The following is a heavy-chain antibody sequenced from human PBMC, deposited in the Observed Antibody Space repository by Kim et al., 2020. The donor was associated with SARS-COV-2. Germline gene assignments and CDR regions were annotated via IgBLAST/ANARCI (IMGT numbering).Heavy chain of an antibody. CDR3: ARAYYDILTGDDNWFDP. J-gene: IGHJ5*02. Sequence: GGSLRLSCAASGFTFSSYAMHWVRQAPGTGLEWVAVISYDGSNKYYADSVKGRFTISRDNSKNTLYLQMNSLRAEDTAVYYCARAYYDILTGDDNWFDPWGQGTLVTVSS. V-gene: IGHV3-30-3*01. CDR2: ISYDGSNK. D-gene: IGHD3-9*01. CDR1: GFTFSSYA.